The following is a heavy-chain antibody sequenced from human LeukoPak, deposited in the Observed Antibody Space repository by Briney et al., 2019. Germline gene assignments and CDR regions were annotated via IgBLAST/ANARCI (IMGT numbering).Heavy chain of an antibody. CDR1: GYTFTGYY. D-gene: IGHD1-26*01. CDR2: INPNSGGT. Sequence: ASVKVSCKASGYTFTGYYMHWVRQAPGQGLEWMGWINPNSGGTNYAQKFQGRVTMTRDTSISTAYMELSRLRSDDTAVYYCARDSMYSGSYVDYWGQGTLVTVSS. J-gene: IGHJ4*02. V-gene: IGHV1-2*02. CDR3: ARDSMYSGSYVDY.